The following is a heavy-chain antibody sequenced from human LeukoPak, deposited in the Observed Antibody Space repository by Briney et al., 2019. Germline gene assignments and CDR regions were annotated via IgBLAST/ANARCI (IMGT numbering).Heavy chain of an antibody. J-gene: IGHJ5*02. D-gene: IGHD2/OR15-2a*01. CDR3: AMLLYHSGRPGP. CDR2: INYPGST. V-gene: IGHV4-34*01. Sequence: SETLSLTCAVSGVSLSHYYWTWIRQPPGKGLEWIGEINYPGSTNYNPSPKSRVTISIDTSKSQISLKVNSVTAADTAVYYYAMLLYHSGRPGPWGQGTLVTVSS. CDR1: GVSLSHYY.